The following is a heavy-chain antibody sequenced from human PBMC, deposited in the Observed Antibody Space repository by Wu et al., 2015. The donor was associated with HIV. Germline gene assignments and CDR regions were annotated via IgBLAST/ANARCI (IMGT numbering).Heavy chain of an antibody. CDR1: GYTFTSYY. V-gene: IGHV1-46*03. CDR3: AVPDNNYDSSPHDAFDI. Sequence: QVQLVQSGAEVKKPGASVKVSCKASGYTFTSYYMHWVRQAPGQGLEWMGIINPSGGSTSYAQKFQGRVTMTRDTSTSTVYMELSSLRSEDTAVYYCAVPDNNYDSSPHDAFDIWGQGTMVTVSS. CDR2: INPSGGST. J-gene: IGHJ3*02. D-gene: IGHD3-22*01.